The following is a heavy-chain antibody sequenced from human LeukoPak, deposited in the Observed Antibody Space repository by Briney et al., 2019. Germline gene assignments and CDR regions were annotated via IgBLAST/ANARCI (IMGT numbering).Heavy chain of an antibody. CDR3: AAGTRTMYAFDI. CDR2: IVVGSGNT. D-gene: IGHD3-10*02. CDR1: GFTFTSSA. Sequence: ASVKVSCKASGFTFTSSAMQWVRQARGQRLEWIGWIVVGSGNTNYAQKFQERVNITRDMSTSTAYMELSSLRSEDTAVYYCAAGTRTMYAFDIWGQGTMVTVSS. V-gene: IGHV1-58*02. J-gene: IGHJ3*02.